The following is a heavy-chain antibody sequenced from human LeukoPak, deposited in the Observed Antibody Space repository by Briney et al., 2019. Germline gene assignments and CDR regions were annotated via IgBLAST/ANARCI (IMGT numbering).Heavy chain of an antibody. CDR1: GFTFSSYS. V-gene: IGHV3-48*01. D-gene: IGHD3-16*01. CDR2: ISKSSSTI. Sequence: HPGESLRLSCAASGFTFSSYSMNWVRQAPGKGLEWLSYISKSSSTIYYADSVKGRFTISRDSAKNSLYLQMNSLRAEDTAVYYCARDHDYSFDYWGQGTLVTVSS. J-gene: IGHJ4*02. CDR3: ARDHDYSFDY.